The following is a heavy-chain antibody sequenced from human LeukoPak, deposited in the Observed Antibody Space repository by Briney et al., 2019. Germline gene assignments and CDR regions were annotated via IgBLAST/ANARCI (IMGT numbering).Heavy chain of an antibody. D-gene: IGHD3-3*01. J-gene: IGHJ4*02. Sequence: GGSLRLSCAASGFTFSSYAMSWVRQAPGKGLEWVSVIYSGGRTFYADSVKGRFTISRDNAKNSLYLQMNSLRAEDTAVYYCARADVTIFGVVIHPFDYWGQGTLVTVSS. CDR2: IYSGGRT. CDR3: ARADVTIFGVVIHPFDY. V-gene: IGHV3-66*01. CDR1: GFTFSSYA.